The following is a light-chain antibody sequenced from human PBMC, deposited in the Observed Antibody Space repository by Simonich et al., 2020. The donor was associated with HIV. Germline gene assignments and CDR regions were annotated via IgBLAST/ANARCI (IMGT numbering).Light chain of an antibody. V-gene: IGKV3-11*01. J-gene: IGKJ1*01. CDR3: QQRSNWPRT. CDR2: DAS. Sequence: EIVLKQSPATLSLSPGERATLHCRASQSVSSYLAWYQQKPGQAPRIRIYDASNRATGIPARFSGSGSGTDFTLTISSLEPEDFAVYYCQQRSNWPRTFGQGTKVEIK. CDR1: QSVSSY.